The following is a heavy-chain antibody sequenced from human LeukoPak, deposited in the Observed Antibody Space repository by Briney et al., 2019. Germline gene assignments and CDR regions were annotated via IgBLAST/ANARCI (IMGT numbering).Heavy chain of an antibody. CDR1: GFTFNTYC. CDR3: ARDLDYYDSSGPAFDI. J-gene: IGHJ3*02. V-gene: IGHV3-7*04. D-gene: IGHD3-22*01. Sequence: QPGGSLRLSCAASGFTFNTYCMNWVRQAPGKGLEWVANINQDGSEKYYVDSVKGRFTLSRDNAKNSLYLQMNSLRAEDTAVYYCARDLDYYDSSGPAFDIWSQGTMVTVSS. CDR2: INQDGSEK.